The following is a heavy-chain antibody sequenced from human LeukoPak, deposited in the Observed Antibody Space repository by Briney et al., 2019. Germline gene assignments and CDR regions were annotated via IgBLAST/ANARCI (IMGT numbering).Heavy chain of an antibody. J-gene: IGHJ4*02. CDR2: IYHSRST. CDR3: ARAPRRPSYYYGSGSYYFDY. D-gene: IGHD3-10*01. CDR1: GRSISIGGYY. V-gene: IGHV4-30-2*01. Sequence: SQSLSLTCTVAGRSISIGGYYWSWIRQPRGKGLEWIGYIYHSRSTCYIPTVKSRVTISVDTSKNHFSLKLGSVTAGGTAVYYCARAPRRPSYYYGSGSYYFDYWGEGTLVTVSS.